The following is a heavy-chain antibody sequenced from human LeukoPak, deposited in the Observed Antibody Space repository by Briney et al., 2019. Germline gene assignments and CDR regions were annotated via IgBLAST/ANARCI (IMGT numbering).Heavy chain of an antibody. CDR3: ARDLRGTLMVNKGDY. Sequence: PGGSLRLSCAASGFTFSDYYMSWIRQAPGKGLEWVSYISSSGSTIYYADSVKGRFAISRDNAKNSLFLQMNSLRAEDTAVYYCARDLRGTLMVNKGDYWGQGTLVTVSS. V-gene: IGHV3-11*04. D-gene: IGHD2-8*01. CDR2: ISSSGSTI. J-gene: IGHJ4*02. CDR1: GFTFSDYY.